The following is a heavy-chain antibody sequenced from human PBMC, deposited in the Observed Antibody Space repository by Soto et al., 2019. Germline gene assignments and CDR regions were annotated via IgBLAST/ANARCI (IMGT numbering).Heavy chain of an antibody. J-gene: IGHJ3*02. D-gene: IGHD7-27*01. Sequence: QSQTLSLTCAISGDSVSSNSAAWNWIRQSPSRGLEWLGRTYYRSKWYNDYAVSVKSRITINPDTSKNQFSLQLNSVTPEDTAVYYCARGEDLESTGDNNAFDIWGQGTMVTVSS. V-gene: IGHV6-1*01. CDR3: ARGEDLESTGDNNAFDI. CDR1: GDSVSSNSAA. CDR2: TYYRSKWYN.